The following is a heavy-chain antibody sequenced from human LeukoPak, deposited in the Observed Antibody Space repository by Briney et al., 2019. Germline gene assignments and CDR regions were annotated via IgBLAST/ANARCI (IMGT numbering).Heavy chain of an antibody. J-gene: IGHJ5*02. CDR3: ARQNHDIGANWFDP. CDR2: IYVTGSI. D-gene: IGHD3-9*01. V-gene: IGHV4-39*07. Sequence: SETLSLTCLVSADSIRSVHSYWGWIRQPPGRGLEWIGRIYVTGSIYRNPSLKRPGTRSVDTSKNQFSLRLTSVTAADTAMYYCARQNHDIGANWFDPWGQGTLVTVSS. CDR1: ADSIRSVHSY.